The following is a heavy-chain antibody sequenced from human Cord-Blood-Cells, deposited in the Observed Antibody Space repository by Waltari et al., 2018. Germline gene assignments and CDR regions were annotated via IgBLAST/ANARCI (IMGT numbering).Heavy chain of an antibody. V-gene: IGHV1-69*06. CDR1: GGTFSSYL. D-gene: IGHD6-6*01. CDR3: AREPTGRAYSSSYWYFDL. J-gene: IGHJ2*01. Sequence: QVQLVQSGAEVRKLGSWLRFSSKVPGGTFSSYLFAWVGRAPGQGLEWRGGIIPIVCTANYAQKFQGRVTITADKSTSTAYMELSSLRSEDTAVYYCAREPTGRAYSSSYWYFDLWGRGTLVTVSS. CDR2: IIPIVCTA.